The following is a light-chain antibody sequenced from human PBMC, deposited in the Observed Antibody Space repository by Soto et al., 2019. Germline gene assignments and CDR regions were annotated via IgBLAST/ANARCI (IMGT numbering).Light chain of an antibody. CDR2: DAS. CDR1: QSVSSTY. V-gene: IGKV3-20*01. CDR3: QQYGSSPGLFT. Sequence: EIVLTQSPGTLSLSPGDRATLSCRASQSVSSTYLAWYQQKPGQAPRLLIYDASSRATGIPDRFSGSGYGTDFTLNISRLKPEDFAVYYCQQYGSSPGLFTFGPGTKVDIK. J-gene: IGKJ3*01.